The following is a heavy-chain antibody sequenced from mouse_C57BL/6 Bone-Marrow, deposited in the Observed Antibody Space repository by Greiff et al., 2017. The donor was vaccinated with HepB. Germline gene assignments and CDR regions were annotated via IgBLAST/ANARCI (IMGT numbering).Heavy chain of an antibody. V-gene: IGHV1-74*01. CDR2: IHPSDSDT. CDR1: GYTFTSYW. J-gene: IGHJ3*01. CDR3: AIQLRFDWFAY. D-gene: IGHD3-2*02. Sequence: VKLVESGAELVKPGASVKVSCKASGYTFTSYWMHWVKQRPGQGLEWIGRIHPSDSDTNYNQKFKGKATLTVDKSSSTAYMQLSSLTSEDSAVYYCAIQLRFDWFAYWGQGTLVTVSA.